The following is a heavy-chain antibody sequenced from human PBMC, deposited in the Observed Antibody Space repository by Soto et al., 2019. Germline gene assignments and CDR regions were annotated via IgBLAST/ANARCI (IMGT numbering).Heavy chain of an antibody. V-gene: IGHV6-1*01. D-gene: IGHD6-6*01. J-gene: IGHJ3*02. Sequence: SQTLSLTCAISGDSVSSNSAAWNWIRQSPSRGLEWLGRTYYRSKWYNDYAVSVNRRITINPDTSKNQFSLQLNSVTPEDTAVYYCATSVALAARLVAFDIWGQGTMVTVSS. CDR3: ATSVALAARLVAFDI. CDR1: GDSVSSNSAA. CDR2: TYYRSKWYN.